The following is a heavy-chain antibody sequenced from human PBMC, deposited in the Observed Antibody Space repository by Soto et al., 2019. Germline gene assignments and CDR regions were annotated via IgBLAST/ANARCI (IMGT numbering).Heavy chain of an antibody. D-gene: IGHD5-12*01. J-gene: IGHJ5*02. CDR1: AGSIKSFY. CDR2: ISDSGST. Sequence: SETLSLTCTVSAGSIKSFYWSWIRQPPGKGLEWIGYISDSGSTNYNPSLRSRVTISLDTSRNQFSLKLSSVTAADTAVYYCAKGPSGYDYNWFDPWGQGTLVTVSS. V-gene: IGHV4-59*08. CDR3: AKGPSGYDYNWFDP.